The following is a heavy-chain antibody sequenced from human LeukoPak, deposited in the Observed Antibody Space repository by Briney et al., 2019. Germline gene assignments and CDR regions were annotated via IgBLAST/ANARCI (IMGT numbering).Heavy chain of an antibody. CDR3: GGSSSYVGNHVEY. CDR1: GFTFSSYA. Sequence: GGSLRLSCAASGFTFSSYAMSWVRQAPGKGLEWVSAISGSGGSTYYADSVKGRFTISRDNSKNTLYLQMNSLRAEDTAVYYCGGSSSYVGNHVEYWGQGTLVTVSS. V-gene: IGHV3-23*01. J-gene: IGHJ4*02. D-gene: IGHD6-13*01. CDR2: ISGSGGST.